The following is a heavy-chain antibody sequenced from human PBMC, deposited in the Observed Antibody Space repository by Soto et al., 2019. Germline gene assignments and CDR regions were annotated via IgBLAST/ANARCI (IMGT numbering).Heavy chain of an antibody. CDR3: ARDGHYGEHVHFQD. J-gene: IGHJ1*01. D-gene: IGHD4-17*01. CDR2: IWYDGNNK. Sequence: QVQLVESGGGVVQPGRSLRLSCAASGFTFNSYGMHWVRQPPGKGLEWVAVIWYDGNNKYYANSVKGRFTISRDNSQNTLHLQMNSLRAEDTAVYYCARDGHYGEHVHFQDWGQGTLVTVSS. V-gene: IGHV3-33*01. CDR1: GFTFNSYG.